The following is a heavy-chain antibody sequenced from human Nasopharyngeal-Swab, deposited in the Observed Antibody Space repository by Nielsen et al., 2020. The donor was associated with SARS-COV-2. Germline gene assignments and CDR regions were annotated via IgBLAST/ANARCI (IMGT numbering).Heavy chain of an antibody. Sequence: SVKVSCKASGGTFSSYAISWVRQAPGQGLEWMGGIIPILGRANYAQKFQGRVTMTEDTSTDTAYMELSSLRSEDTAVYYCATRDPSIVGATTPYDAFDIWGQGTMVTVSS. CDR2: IIPILGRA. J-gene: IGHJ3*02. CDR3: ATRDPSIVGATTPYDAFDI. CDR1: GGTFSSYA. V-gene: IGHV1-69*10. D-gene: IGHD1-26*01.